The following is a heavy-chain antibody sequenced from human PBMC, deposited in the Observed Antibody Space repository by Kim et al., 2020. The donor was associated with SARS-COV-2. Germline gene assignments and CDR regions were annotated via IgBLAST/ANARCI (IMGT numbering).Heavy chain of an antibody. J-gene: IGHJ3*01. CDR2: MNKNGRSA. V-gene: IGHV3-74*01. CDR3: VRDPV. Sequence: MNKNGRSANYADCVEGQFTISRDNAKNTVHLQMNSLRAEDTAVYYCVRDPVWGQGTMVTVSS.